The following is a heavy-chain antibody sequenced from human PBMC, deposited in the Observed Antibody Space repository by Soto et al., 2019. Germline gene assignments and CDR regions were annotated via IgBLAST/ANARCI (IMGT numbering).Heavy chain of an antibody. J-gene: IGHJ4*02. CDR3: ARESVSGSSSSDFDY. CDR2: ISSSSSYI. D-gene: IGHD6-6*01. V-gene: IGHV3-21*01. CDR1: GFTFSSYS. Sequence: EVQLVESGGGLVKPGGSLRLSCAASGFTFSSYSMNWVRQAPGKGLEWVSSISSSSSYIYYADSVKGRFTISRDNAKNSLYLQMNRLRAEDTAVYYCARESVSGSSSSDFDYWGQGTLVTVSS.